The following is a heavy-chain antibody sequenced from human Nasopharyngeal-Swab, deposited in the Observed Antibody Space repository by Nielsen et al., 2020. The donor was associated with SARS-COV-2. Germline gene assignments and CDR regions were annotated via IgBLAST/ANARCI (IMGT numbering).Heavy chain of an antibody. CDR2: IIPIFGTA. CDR1: GGTFSSYA. CDR3: ARVSSAAGGMCLLGGLLYWYFDL. D-gene: IGHD6-13*01. V-gene: IGHV1-69*13. Sequence: SVKVSCKASGGTFSSYAISWVRQAPGQGLEWMGGIIPIFGTANYAQKFQGRVTITADESTSTAYMELSSLRSEDTAVYYCARVSSAAGGMCLLGGLLYWYFDLWGRGTLVTVSS. J-gene: IGHJ2*01.